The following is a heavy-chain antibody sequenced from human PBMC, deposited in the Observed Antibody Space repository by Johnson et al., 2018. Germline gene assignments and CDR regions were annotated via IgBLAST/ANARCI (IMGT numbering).Heavy chain of an antibody. V-gene: IGHV3-20*01. CDR3: ARGCIAAAGMAQYFQH. Sequence: EVQLVEAGGGVVRPRGSLRLSCAASGFTFDDYGMTWVRQAPGKGLEWVSAINWNGHSTDYADSVKGRFTISRENAKNSLYLQINSLGAEDTALYHCARGCIAAAGMAQYFQHWGQGTLVTVSS. CDR1: GFTFDDYG. D-gene: IGHD6-13*01. CDR2: INWNGHST. J-gene: IGHJ1*01.